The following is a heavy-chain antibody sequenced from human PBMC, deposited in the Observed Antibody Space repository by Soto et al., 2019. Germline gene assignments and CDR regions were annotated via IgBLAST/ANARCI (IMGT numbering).Heavy chain of an antibody. J-gene: IGHJ6*02. V-gene: IGHV1-2*04. CDR3: AVHYGDYDFFYYSYGMDV. D-gene: IGHD4-17*01. Sequence: ASVKVSCKASGYTFTGYYMHWGRQAPGQGLEWMGWINPNSGGTNYAQKFQGWVTMTGDTSSSTAYMELSRLRSEDTAVYYCAVHYGDYDFFYYSYGMDVWGQGTTVTVSS. CDR1: GYTFTGYY. CDR2: INPNSGGT.